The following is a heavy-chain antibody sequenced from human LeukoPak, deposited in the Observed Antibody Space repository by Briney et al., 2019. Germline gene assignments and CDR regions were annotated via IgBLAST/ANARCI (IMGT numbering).Heavy chain of an antibody. CDR3: TRIFYYEPGGHYPDH. CDR2: SRNKGRGYST. J-gene: IGHJ4*02. Sequence: PGGSLSLSCAASGFTFSDHPMDWVRQAPGKGLEWIGRSRNKGRGYSTVFAASVAGRFTISRDESKNSLFLQMNSLKIEDTAVYYCTRIFYYEPGGHYPDHWGQGTLVTVSS. V-gene: IGHV3-72*01. CDR1: GFTFSDHP. D-gene: IGHD3-22*01.